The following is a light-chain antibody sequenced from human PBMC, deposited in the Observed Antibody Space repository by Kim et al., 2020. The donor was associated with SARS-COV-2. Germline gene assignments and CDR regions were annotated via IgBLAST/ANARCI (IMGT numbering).Light chain of an antibody. J-gene: IGLJ2*01. CDR1: SGSIASNY. V-gene: IGLV6-57*01. CDR2: EDN. Sequence: NFMLTQPHSVSESPGKTVTISCTRSSGSIASNYVQWYQQRPGSSPTLVIYEDNQRPSGVPDRFLGSFDTSSNSASLTISGLKTEDEAVYYCQSYEYTTVVFGGGTKLTVL. CDR3: QSYEYTTVV.